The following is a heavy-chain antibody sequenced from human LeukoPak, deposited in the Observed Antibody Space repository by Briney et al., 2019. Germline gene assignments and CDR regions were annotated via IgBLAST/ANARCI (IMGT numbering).Heavy chain of an antibody. J-gene: IGHJ3*01. D-gene: IGHD3-3*01. V-gene: IGHV5-51*01. CDR1: GYTFTGYY. Sequence: ASVKVSCKASGYTFTGYYIHWVRQAPGQGLEWMGIIYPGDSDTKYSPSFQGHVTISADKSISTAYLQWSSLKASDTAMYYCARHYDFWGAFDVWGQGTMVTVSS. CDR3: ARHYDFWGAFDV. CDR2: IYPGDSDT.